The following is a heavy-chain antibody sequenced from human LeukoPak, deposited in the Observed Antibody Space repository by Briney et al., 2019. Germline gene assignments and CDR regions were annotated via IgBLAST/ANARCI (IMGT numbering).Heavy chain of an antibody. CDR1: GVTFSSYW. V-gene: IGHV3-7*03. D-gene: IGHD6-19*01. CDR2: IKQDGSEK. Sequence: GGSLRLSCAASGVTFSSYWMSWVRQAPGKGLEWVANIKQDGSEKYYVDSVKSRFTISRDNAKNSLYLQMNSLRAEDTAVYYCAAGGRYSSGWWGYFDYWGQGTLVTVSS. J-gene: IGHJ4*02. CDR3: AAGGRYSSGWWGYFDY.